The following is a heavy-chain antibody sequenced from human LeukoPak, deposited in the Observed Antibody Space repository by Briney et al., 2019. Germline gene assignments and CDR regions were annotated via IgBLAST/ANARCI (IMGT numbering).Heavy chain of an antibody. CDR3: AKTTYYYDSSGSPYAFDF. D-gene: IGHD3-22*01. CDR2: ISSSGSTI. V-gene: IGHV3-48*03. CDR1: GFTFSSYE. J-gene: IGHJ3*01. Sequence: QPGGSLRLSCAASGFTFSSYEMNWVRQAPGKGLEWVSYISSSGSTIYYADSVKGRFTISRDNAKNSLYLQMNSLRAEDTAVYYCAKTTYYYDSSGSPYAFDFWGQGTMFTVSS.